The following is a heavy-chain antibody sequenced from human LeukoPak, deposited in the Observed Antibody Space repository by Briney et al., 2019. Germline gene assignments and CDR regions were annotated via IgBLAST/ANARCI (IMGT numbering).Heavy chain of an antibody. Sequence: SETLSLTCTVSGGSISSGDYYWSWIRQPPGKGLEWIGYIYYSGSTYYNPSLKSRVTISVDTSKNQFSLKLSSVTAADTAVYYCARSWTYYYDSSGYSHFDYWGQGTLVTVSS. CDR3: ARSWTYYYDSSGYSHFDY. CDR2: IYYSGST. V-gene: IGHV4-30-4*01. D-gene: IGHD3-22*01. CDR1: GGSISSGDYY. J-gene: IGHJ4*02.